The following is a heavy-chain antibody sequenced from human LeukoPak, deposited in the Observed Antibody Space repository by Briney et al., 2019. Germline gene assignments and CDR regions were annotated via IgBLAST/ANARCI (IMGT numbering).Heavy chain of an antibody. CDR2: INPNSGGT. CDR1: GYTFTGYY. J-gene: IGHJ4*02. Sequence: ASVKVSCKASGYTFTGYYMHWVRQAPGQGLEWMGWINPNSGGTNYAQKFQGRVTMTRDTSISTAYMELSRLRSDDTAVYYCARDSGGYVLLYYFDYWGQGTLVTVSS. D-gene: IGHD5-12*01. CDR3: ARDSGGYVLLYYFDY. V-gene: IGHV1-2*02.